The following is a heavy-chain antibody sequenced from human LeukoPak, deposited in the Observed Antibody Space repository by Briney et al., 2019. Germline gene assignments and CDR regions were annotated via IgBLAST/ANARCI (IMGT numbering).Heavy chain of an antibody. CDR2: IVVGSGNT. J-gene: IGHJ4*02. CDR1: GFTFTSPA. D-gene: IGHD2-15*01. V-gene: IGHV1-58*01. CDR3: AAVYGYCSGGSCQFDY. Sequence: GASVKVSCKASGFTFTSPAVQWVRQARGQRLEWIGWIVVGSGNTNYAQKFQERVTITRDMSTSTAYMELSSLRSEDAAVYYCAAVYGYCSGGSCQFDYWGQGTLVTVSS.